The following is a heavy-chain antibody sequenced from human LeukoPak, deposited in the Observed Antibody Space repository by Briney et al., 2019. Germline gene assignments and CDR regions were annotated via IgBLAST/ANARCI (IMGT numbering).Heavy chain of an antibody. V-gene: IGHV1-69*13. J-gene: IGHJ4*02. CDR3: ARDLYGGNYLFDY. CDR2: IIPIFGTA. CDR1: GGTFSSYA. D-gene: IGHD4-23*01. Sequence: ASVKVSCKASGGTFSSYAISWVRQAPGQGLEWMGGIIPIFGTANYAQKFQGRVTITADESTSTAYMELSSLRSEDTAVYYCARDLYGGNYLFDYWGQGTLVTVSS.